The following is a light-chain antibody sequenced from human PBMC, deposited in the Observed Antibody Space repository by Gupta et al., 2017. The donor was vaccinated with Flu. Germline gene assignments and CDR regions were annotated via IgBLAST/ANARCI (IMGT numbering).Light chain of an antibody. CDR3: MQGTYWPRT. J-gene: IGKJ1*01. CDR1: QSLVSSDGNTY. V-gene: IGKV2-30*01. CDR2: KVS. Sequence: DVVMTQSPLSLPVTLGQPASISCRSSQSLVSSDGNTYLNWFQQRPGQSPRRLIYKVSNRDSGVPDRFSGSGSGTDFTLKISRVEAEDVGVYYCMQGTYWPRTFGQGTKVE.